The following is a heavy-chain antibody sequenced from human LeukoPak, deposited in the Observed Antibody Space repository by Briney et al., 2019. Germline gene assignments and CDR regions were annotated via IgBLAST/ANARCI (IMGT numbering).Heavy chain of an antibody. V-gene: IGHV3-7*01. D-gene: IGHD3-22*01. Sequence: QAGGSLRLSCAASGFTFSSYWMSWVRQAPGKGLEWVANIKQDGSEKYYVDSVKGRFTISRDNARNSLSLQMNSLRAEDTAVYYCATDRGYYHDSSGFERWGQGTLVTVSS. CDR3: ATDRGYYHDSSGFER. J-gene: IGHJ4*02. CDR1: GFTFSSYW. CDR2: IKQDGSEK.